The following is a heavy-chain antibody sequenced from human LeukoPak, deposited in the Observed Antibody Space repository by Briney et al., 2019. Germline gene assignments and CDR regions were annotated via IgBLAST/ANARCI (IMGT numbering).Heavy chain of an antibody. CDR2: ISGSGGST. V-gene: IGHV3-23*01. J-gene: IGHJ6*03. D-gene: IGHD3-22*01. CDR3: AKDYESGRYYYYYMDV. Sequence: GGSLRLSCAGSGFTFSSFAMSWVRQAPGKGLEWVSAISGSGGSTYYADSVKGRFTISRDNSKNMLYLQMNSLRAEDTAVYYCAKDYESGRYYYYYMDVWGKGTTVTVSS. CDR1: GFTFSSFA.